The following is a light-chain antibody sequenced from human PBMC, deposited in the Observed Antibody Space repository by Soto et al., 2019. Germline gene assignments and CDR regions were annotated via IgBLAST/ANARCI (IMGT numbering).Light chain of an antibody. J-gene: IGLJ3*02. Sequence: QSALTQPASVSGSPGQSITISCTGTSSDVGGYNYVSWYQQHPGKAPKLMIYDVSNRPSGVSRRFSGSKSGNTASLTISGLQAEDEADYYCISYTSSSTPCVFGGGTKVTVL. CDR2: DVS. CDR3: ISYTSSSTPCV. V-gene: IGLV2-14*03. CDR1: SSDVGGYNY.